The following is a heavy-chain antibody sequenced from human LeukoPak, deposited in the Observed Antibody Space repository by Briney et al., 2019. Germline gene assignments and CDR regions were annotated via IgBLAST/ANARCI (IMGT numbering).Heavy chain of an antibody. D-gene: IGHD3-22*01. CDR1: GFSFTNYW. V-gene: IGHV3-74*01. Sequence: GGSLRLSCAASGFSFTNYWMHWVRQAPGKGLVWVSHINSDGSATRYADSVKGLFTISRDNAMNTLCLQMNSLRGEDTAVYYCAKVCYDSSGYYSGFDYWGQGTLATVSS. CDR3: AKVCYDSSGYYSGFDY. CDR2: INSDGSAT. J-gene: IGHJ4*02.